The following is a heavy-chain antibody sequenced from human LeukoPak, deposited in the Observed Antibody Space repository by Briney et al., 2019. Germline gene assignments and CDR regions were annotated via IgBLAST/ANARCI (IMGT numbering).Heavy chain of an antibody. J-gene: IGHJ4*02. V-gene: IGHV3-9*01. Sequence: PGGSLRLSCAASGFSFSIYAMHWVRQAPYKGLEWVSGISWNSGSIGYADSVKGRFTISRDNAKNSLYLQMNSLRAEDTALYYCAKDDGSGSYYWGIFDYWGQGTLVTVSS. D-gene: IGHD3-10*01. CDR2: ISWNSGSI. CDR1: GFSFSIYA. CDR3: AKDDGSGSYYWGIFDY.